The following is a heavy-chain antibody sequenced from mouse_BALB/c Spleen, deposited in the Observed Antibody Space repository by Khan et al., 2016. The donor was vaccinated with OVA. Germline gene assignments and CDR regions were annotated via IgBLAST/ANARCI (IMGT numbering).Heavy chain of an antibody. CDR3: ARTARIKY. CDR2: ISYSGST. CDR1: GYSITSGYG. D-gene: IGHD1-2*01. Sequence: EVQLQESGPGLVKPSQSLSLTCTVTGYSITSGYGWNWIRQFPGNKLEWMGYISYSGSTNYNPSLKRRIPITRDTSKNKFFLQLNSVTTEDTATYYCARTARIKYWGQGTTLTVSS. V-gene: IGHV3-2*02. J-gene: IGHJ2*01.